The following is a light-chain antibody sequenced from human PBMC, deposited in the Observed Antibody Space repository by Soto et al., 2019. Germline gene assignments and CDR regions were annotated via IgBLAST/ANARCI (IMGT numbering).Light chain of an antibody. V-gene: IGLV2-8*01. CDR2: EVT. J-gene: IGLJ1*01. Sequence: QSALTQPPSASGSPGQSVTISCTGTSSDVGSHDYVSWYQQHPGKAPKLMIYEVTKRPSGVPVRFSGSKSGDTASLTVSGLQAEDEADYYCSSYAGSNVYVFGTGTKLTVL. CDR1: SSDVGSHDY. CDR3: SSYAGSNVYV.